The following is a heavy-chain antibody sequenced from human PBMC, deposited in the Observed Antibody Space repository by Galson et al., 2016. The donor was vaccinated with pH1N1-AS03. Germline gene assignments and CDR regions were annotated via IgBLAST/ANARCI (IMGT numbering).Heavy chain of an antibody. D-gene: IGHD6-13*01. V-gene: IGHV1-2*02. CDR2: INTVSGGT. Sequence: SAKVSCKASGYAFTDYYMHLLRQAPGQGLEWMAWINTVSGGTDYAQKFQGRVTMTRDASISTTYMELSSLRSDDTAVYYCVRGSPHSSSTNYAFEFWGRGTMVTVSS. CDR1: GYAFTDYY. CDR3: VRGSPHSSSTNYAFEF. J-gene: IGHJ3*01.